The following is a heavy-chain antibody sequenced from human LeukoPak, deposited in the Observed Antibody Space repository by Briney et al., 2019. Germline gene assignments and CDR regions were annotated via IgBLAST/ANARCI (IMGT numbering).Heavy chain of an antibody. J-gene: IGHJ4*02. CDR1: GFTFSSYS. V-gene: IGHV3-21*01. CDR3: ARDPYDYGDSYYDY. CDR2: ISSSSSYI. D-gene: IGHD4-17*01. Sequence: PGGSLRLSCAASGFTFSSYSMTWVRQAPGKGLEWVSSISSSSSYIYYADSVKGRFTISRDNAKNSLYLQMNSLRAEDTAVYYCARDPYDYGDSYYDYWGQGTLVTVSS.